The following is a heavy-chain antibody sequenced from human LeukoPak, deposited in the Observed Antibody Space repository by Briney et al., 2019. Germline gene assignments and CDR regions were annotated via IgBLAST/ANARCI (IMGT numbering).Heavy chain of an antibody. D-gene: IGHD1-26*01. J-gene: IGHJ4*02. CDR2: IYSGGST. Sequence: GGSLRLSCAASGFTFSSYGVHWVRQAPGKGLEWVSVIYSGGSTYYADSVKGRFTISRHNSKNTLYLQMNSLRAEDTAVYYCASTGRLGVIDYWGQGTLVTVSS. V-gene: IGHV3-53*04. CDR3: ASTGRLGVIDY. CDR1: GFTFSSYG.